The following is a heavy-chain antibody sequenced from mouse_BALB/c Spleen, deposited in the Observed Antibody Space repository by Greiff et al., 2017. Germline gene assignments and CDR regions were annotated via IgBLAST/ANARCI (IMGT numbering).Heavy chain of an antibody. CDR1: GYTFTGYN. CDR3: ARAGSGFAY. J-gene: IGHJ3*01. Sequence: VQLQQSGPELVKPGASVKISCKASGYTFTGYNMNWVKQSTGQSLEWIGNIDPYYGGTNYNQKFKGKATLTADKSSSTAYMQLKSLTSEDSAVCDCARAGSGFAYWGQGTLVTVSA. V-gene: IGHV1-39*01. CDR2: IDPYYGGT.